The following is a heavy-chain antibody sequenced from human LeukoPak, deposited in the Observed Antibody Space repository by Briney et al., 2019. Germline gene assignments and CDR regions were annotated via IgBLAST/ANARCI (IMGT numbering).Heavy chain of an antibody. J-gene: IGHJ6*02. CDR2: INPSGGST. Sequence: GASVKVSCKASGGTFSSYAISWVRQAPGQGLEWMGIINPSGGSTSYAQKFQGRVTMTRDTSTSTVYMELSSLRSEDTAVYYCARERCSSTSCIYYYGMDVWGQGTTVTVSS. V-gene: IGHV1-46*01. CDR1: GGTFSSYA. CDR3: ARERCSSTSCIYYYGMDV. D-gene: IGHD2-2*01.